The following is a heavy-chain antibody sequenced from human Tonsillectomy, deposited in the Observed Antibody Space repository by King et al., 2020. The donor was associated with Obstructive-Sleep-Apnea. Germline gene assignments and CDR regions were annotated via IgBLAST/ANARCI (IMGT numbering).Heavy chain of an antibody. V-gene: IGHV1-2*02. Sequence: AQLVQSGAEVKKPGASMKVSCKASGYTFTGYYMHWVRQAPGQGLEWMGWINPNSGGTHYVQKFQGRVTMTRDTSISTAYMELSRLRSDDTAVYYCARENADTKEELGMDVWGQGTTVTVSS. CDR1: GYTFTGYY. J-gene: IGHJ6*02. D-gene: IGHD5-18*01. CDR3: ARENADTKEELGMDV. CDR2: INPNSGGT.